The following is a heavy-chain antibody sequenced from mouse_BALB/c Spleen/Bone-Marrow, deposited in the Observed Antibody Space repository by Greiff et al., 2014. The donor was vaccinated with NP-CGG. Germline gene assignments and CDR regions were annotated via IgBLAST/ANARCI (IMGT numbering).Heavy chain of an antibody. Sequence: QVQLKESGPGLVAPSQSLSITCTVSGFSFTNYGVHWVRQPPGKGLEWLGIIRAGGSTNYNSALMSRLSISKDNSKSQVFLKMNSLQTDDTAMYYCGREGNLAYWGQGTLVTVSA. CDR3: GREGNLAY. CDR2: IRAGGST. J-gene: IGHJ3*01. CDR1: GFSFTNYG. D-gene: IGHD2-1*01. V-gene: IGHV2-9*02.